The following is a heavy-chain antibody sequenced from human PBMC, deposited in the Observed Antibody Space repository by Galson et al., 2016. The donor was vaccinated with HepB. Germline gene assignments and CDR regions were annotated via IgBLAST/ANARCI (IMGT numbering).Heavy chain of an antibody. J-gene: IGHJ3*01. Sequence: SLRLSCAASGFSFDDFAMHWVRQAPGKGLEWVSGISWNGGSMDYADSVNGRFTITVDTSKNNFSLRMTSVNAADTATYYCARFRPTDGFDVWGHGTVVSVS. CDR3: ARFRPTDGFDV. CDR1: GFSFDDFA. V-gene: IGHV3-9*01. CDR2: ISWNGGSM. D-gene: IGHD5-24*01.